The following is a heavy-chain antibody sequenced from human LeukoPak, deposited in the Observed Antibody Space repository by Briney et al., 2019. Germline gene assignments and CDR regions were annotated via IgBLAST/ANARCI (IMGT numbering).Heavy chain of an antibody. CDR1: GFTFSSYW. CDR3: ARESGIAAALDL. V-gene: IGHV3-74*01. CDR2: INTDGSST. J-gene: IGHJ5*02. D-gene: IGHD6-13*01. Sequence: GGSLRLSCATSGFTFSSYWMHWVRQAPGKGLVWVSRINTDGSSTSYADSVKGRSTISRDNAKNTLYLQMNSLRAEDTAVYYCARESGIAAALDLWGQGTLVTVSS.